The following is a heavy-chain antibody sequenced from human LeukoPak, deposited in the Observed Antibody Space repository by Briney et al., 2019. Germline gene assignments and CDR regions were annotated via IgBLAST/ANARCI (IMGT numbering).Heavy chain of an antibody. CDR1: GYTFTSYD. Sequence: ASVKVSCKASGYTFTSYDINWVRQATGQGLEWMGWMNPNSGNTGYAQKFQGRVTMTRNTSISTAYMELSSLRSEDTAVYYCARGSPGYSSSPSGIDVWGKGTTVTVSS. D-gene: IGHD6-13*01. CDR2: MNPNSGNT. CDR3: ARGSPGYSSSPSGIDV. J-gene: IGHJ6*04. V-gene: IGHV1-8*01.